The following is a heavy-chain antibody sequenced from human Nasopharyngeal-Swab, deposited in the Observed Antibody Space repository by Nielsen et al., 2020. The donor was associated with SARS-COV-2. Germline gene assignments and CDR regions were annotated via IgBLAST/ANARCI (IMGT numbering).Heavy chain of an antibody. V-gene: IGHV1-8*01. Sequence: ASVKVSCKASGDTFTSYDINWVRQATGQGLEGMGWMNPNSGNTGYAQKFQGRVTMTRNTSISTAYMELSSLRSEDTAVYYCARGLYLKQLVIQYYMDVWGKGTTVTVSS. CDR3: ARGLYLKQLVIQYYMDV. CDR1: GDTFTSYD. CDR2: MNPNSGNT. J-gene: IGHJ6*03. D-gene: IGHD6-13*01.